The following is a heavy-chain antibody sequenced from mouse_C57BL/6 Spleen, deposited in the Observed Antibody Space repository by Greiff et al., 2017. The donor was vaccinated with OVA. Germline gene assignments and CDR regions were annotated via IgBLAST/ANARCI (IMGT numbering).Heavy chain of an antibody. Sequence: VQLQQSGAELVKPGASVKMSCKASGYTFTSYWITWVKQRPGQGLEWIGDIYPGSGSTNYNEKFKSKATLTVDTSSSTAYMQLSSLTSEDSAVYYCARYRLYYAMDYWGQGTSVTVSS. J-gene: IGHJ4*01. CDR1: GYTFTSYW. V-gene: IGHV1-55*01. CDR2: IYPGSGST. D-gene: IGHD2-13*01. CDR3: ARYRLYYAMDY.